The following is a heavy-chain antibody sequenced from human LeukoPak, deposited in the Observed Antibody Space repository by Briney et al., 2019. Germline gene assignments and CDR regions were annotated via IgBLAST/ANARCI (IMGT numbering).Heavy chain of an antibody. V-gene: IGHV1-18*01. Sequence: ASVNVSCKASGYTFTSYGISWVRQAPGQGLEWMGWISAYNGNTNYAQKLQGRVTMTTDTSTSTAYMELRSLRSDDTAVYYCARYQVVPAAKNYYGMDVWGQGTTVTVSS. CDR3: ARYQVVPAAKNYYGMDV. CDR2: ISAYNGNT. J-gene: IGHJ6*02. D-gene: IGHD2-2*01. CDR1: GYTFTSYG.